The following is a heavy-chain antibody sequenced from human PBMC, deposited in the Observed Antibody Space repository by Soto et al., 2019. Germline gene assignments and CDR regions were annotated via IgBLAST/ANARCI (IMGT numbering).Heavy chain of an antibody. D-gene: IGHD4-17*01. Sequence: PGGSLRLSCAGSGFTVSSDYMSGVRQAPGKGLEWVSVIYTGGSTYYADSVKGRFTFSRDNSKNTLYLQMNSLRAEDTAVYYCARAYGGHPALLDPCGQGTLVTVSS. CDR2: IYTGGST. V-gene: IGHV3-53*01. J-gene: IGHJ5*02. CDR3: ARAYGGHPALLDP. CDR1: GFTVSSDY.